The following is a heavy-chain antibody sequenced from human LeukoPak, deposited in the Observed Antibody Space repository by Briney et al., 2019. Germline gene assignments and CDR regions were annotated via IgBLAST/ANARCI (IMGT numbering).Heavy chain of an antibody. CDR3: ARGGRSSSSWYGY. V-gene: IGHV3-21*01. CDR2: ISSSSSYI. J-gene: IGHJ4*02. CDR1: GFTFSSDS. Sequence: PGGSLRLSCAASGFTFSSDSMNWVRQAPGKGLEWVSSISSSSSYIYYADSVKGRFTISRDNAKNSLYLQMNSLRAEDTAVYYCARGGRSSSSWYGYWGQGTLVTVSS. D-gene: IGHD6-13*01.